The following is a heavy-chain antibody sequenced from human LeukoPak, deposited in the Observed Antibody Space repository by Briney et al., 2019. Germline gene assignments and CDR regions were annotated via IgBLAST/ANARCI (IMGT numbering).Heavy chain of an antibody. J-gene: IGHJ6*02. D-gene: IGHD3-10*01. Sequence: SQTLSLTCDVSGGSISSGGYSWSWIRQPPGKGLEWIGYIYYSGSTNYNPSLKSRVTFSVDTSKNQFSLKLSSVTAADTAVYYCARTSSGFRYGMDVWGQGTTVTVSS. CDR2: IYYSGST. CDR3: ARTSSGFRYGMDV. CDR1: GGSISSGGYS. V-gene: IGHV4-30-4*07.